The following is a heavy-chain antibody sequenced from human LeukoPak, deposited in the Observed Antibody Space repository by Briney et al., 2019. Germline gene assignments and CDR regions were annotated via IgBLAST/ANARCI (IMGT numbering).Heavy chain of an antibody. CDR2: ISSSSSTI. D-gene: IGHD5-12*01. CDR3: AVRGYSGYDGYYYYYMDV. V-gene: IGHV3-48*01. CDR1: GFTFSSYS. J-gene: IGHJ6*03. Sequence: GGSLRLSCAASGFTFSSYSMNWVRQAPGKGLEWVSYISSSSSTIYYADSVKGRFTISRDNAKNSLYLQMNSLRAEDTAVYYCAVRGYSGYDGYYYYYMDVWGKGTTVTISS.